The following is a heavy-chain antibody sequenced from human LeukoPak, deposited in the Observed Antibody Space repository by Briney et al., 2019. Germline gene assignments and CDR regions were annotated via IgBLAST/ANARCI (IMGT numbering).Heavy chain of an antibody. Sequence: GGSLRLSCAASGFTFSSYGMHWVRQAPGRGLEWVAIIWYDGSNKYYADSVKGRFTVSKDNSKNTLYLQMNSLRAEDTAVYYCATDQYHLPDYWGQGTLVTVSS. CDR1: GFTFSSYG. CDR3: ATDQYHLPDY. J-gene: IGHJ4*02. D-gene: IGHD2-2*01. CDR2: IWYDGSNK. V-gene: IGHV3-33*01.